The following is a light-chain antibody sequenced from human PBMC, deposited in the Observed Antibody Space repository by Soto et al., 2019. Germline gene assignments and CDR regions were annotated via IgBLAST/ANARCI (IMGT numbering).Light chain of an antibody. V-gene: IGLV1-44*01. J-gene: IGLJ1*01. CDR3: AAWDDGLNGYV. CDR2: FNI. Sequence: QSVLSQPPSPSWTPGQRVTLSCSASRSPIGSNTLSWYQQFPGTAPKLLIYFNIQRPSGDPDRSCGSKFGNSASLAISGLQCEDEADYYCAAWDDGLNGYVFGTGTKV. CDR1: RSPIGSNT.